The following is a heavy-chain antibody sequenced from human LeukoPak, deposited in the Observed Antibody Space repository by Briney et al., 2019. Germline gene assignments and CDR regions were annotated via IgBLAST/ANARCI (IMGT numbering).Heavy chain of an antibody. J-gene: IGHJ4*01. CDR3: ARGEYDILTGYIDH. CDR2: IWYEGSNK. Sequence: GRSLRLSCAASGFTFNSYGMHWVRQAPGKGLEWVAVIWYEGSNKHYADSVRGRFTISRDNSNNTLYLQMNNLRAEDTAVYFCARGEYDILTGYIDHWGRGTLVTVSS. D-gene: IGHD3-9*01. V-gene: IGHV3-33*01. CDR1: GFTFNSYG.